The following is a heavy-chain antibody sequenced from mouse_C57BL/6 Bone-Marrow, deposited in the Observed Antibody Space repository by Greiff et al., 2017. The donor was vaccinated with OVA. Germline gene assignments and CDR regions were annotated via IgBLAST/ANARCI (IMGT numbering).Heavy chain of an antibody. CDR3: TKREYYDYSYWYFDV. CDR2: IDPENGDT. J-gene: IGHJ1*03. D-gene: IGHD2-4*01. Sequence: VQLQQSGAELVRPGASVKLSCTASGFNIQDDYMHWVKQRPEQGLEWIGWIDPENGDTEYASKFQGKATITADTSSNTAYLQLSSLTSEDTAVYYCTKREYYDYSYWYFDVWGTGTTVTVSS. V-gene: IGHV14-4*01. CDR1: GFNIQDDY.